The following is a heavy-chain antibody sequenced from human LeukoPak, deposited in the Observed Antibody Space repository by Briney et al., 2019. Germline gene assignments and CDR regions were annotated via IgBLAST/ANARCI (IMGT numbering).Heavy chain of an antibody. V-gene: IGHV1-18*01. CDR3: ARDYDFWSGNGGDFDY. CDR2: ISAYDGNT. CDR1: GYTFTSYA. J-gene: IGHJ4*02. D-gene: IGHD3-3*01. Sequence: GASVKVSCKASGYTFTSYAISWVRQAPGQGLEWMGWISAYDGNTNYAQKLQGRVTMTTDTSTSTAYMELRSLRSDDTAVYYCARDYDFWSGNGGDFDYWGQGTLVTVSS.